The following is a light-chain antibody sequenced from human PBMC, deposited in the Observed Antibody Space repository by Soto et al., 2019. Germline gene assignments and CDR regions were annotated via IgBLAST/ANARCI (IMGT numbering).Light chain of an antibody. V-gene: IGKV3-15*01. Sequence: EIVMTQSPATLSVSPGETATLSCRASQSVGSAVAWYQHKPDQAPRFLIVGASIRATGVPGRFSGGGSGTEFTLTISSLQSEDFAVYYCQQYRNWPPLTFGGGTTVEIK. J-gene: IGKJ4*01. CDR1: QSVGSA. CDR3: QQYRNWPPLT. CDR2: GAS.